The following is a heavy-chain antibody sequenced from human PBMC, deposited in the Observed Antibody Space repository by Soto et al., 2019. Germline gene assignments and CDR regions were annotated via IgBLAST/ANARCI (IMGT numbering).Heavy chain of an antibody. Sequence: ASVKVSCKASGFTFTSSAVQWVRQARGQRLELIGWIVVGSGNTNYAQKFQERVTITRDMSTSTAYMELSSLRSEDTAVYYCAADGYGDYYYYGMDVWGQGTTVTVSS. CDR3: AADGYGDYYYYGMDV. J-gene: IGHJ6*02. V-gene: IGHV1-58*01. CDR2: IVVGSGNT. CDR1: GFTFTSSA. D-gene: IGHD4-17*01.